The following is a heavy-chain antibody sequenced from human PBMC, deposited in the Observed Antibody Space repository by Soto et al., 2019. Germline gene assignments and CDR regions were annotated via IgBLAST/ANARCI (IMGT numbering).Heavy chain of an antibody. Sequence: QVQLVQSGAEVKKPGSSVKVSCKASGGTFSSFAINWVRQAPGQGREWMGGIIPIFGTADYAQKFQGRVTITADESTRTAYVELSSLRSEDTAVYYCTRKTKGVEYYYGMELWGQATTVTVSS. CDR3: TRKTKGVEYYYGMEL. J-gene: IGHJ6*02. D-gene: IGHD3-3*01. V-gene: IGHV1-69*12. CDR1: GGTFSSFA. CDR2: IIPIFGTA.